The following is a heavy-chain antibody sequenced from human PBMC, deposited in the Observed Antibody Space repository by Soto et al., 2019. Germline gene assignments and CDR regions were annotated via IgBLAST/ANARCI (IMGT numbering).Heavy chain of an antibody. CDR3: ARAQRVNTAMASHI. CDR2: IIPIFGTA. D-gene: IGHD5-18*01. CDR1: GGTFSSYA. Sequence: QVQLMQSGAEVKKPGSSVKVSCKASGGTFSSYAISWVRQAPGQGLEWMGGIIPIFGTANYAQKFQGRVTITAEEPTSTAYMELSSLRSEDTAVYYWARAQRVNTAMASHIWGQGTMVTVSS. V-gene: IGHV1-69*01. J-gene: IGHJ3*02.